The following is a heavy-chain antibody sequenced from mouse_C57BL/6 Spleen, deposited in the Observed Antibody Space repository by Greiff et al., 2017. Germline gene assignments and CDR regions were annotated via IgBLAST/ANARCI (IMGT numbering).Heavy chain of an antibody. D-gene: IGHD1-1*01. CDR2: IYPGDGDT. CDR1: GYAFSSYW. CDR3: ASSSPFAY. Sequence: VQLQESWAELVKPGASVKISCKASGYAFSSYWMNWVKQRPGKGLEWIGQIYPGDGDTNYNGKFKGKATLTADKSSSTAYMQLSSLTSEDSAVYFCASSSPFAYWGQGTLVTVSA. J-gene: IGHJ3*01. V-gene: IGHV1-80*01.